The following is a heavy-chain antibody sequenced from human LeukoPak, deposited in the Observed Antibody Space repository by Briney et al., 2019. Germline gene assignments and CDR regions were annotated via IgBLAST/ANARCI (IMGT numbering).Heavy chain of an antibody. CDR3: ARASKPWLQLT. CDR1: GFTFSDYI. Sequence: GGSLRLSCAASGFTFSDYIMNWVRQAPGKGLEWVSYISSSSNYIYYADSVKGRFTISRGNAKNSLYLQMNSLRAEDTAVYYCARASKPWLQLTWGQGTLVTVSS. V-gene: IGHV3-21*01. CDR2: ISSSSNYI. D-gene: IGHD5-24*01. J-gene: IGHJ5*02.